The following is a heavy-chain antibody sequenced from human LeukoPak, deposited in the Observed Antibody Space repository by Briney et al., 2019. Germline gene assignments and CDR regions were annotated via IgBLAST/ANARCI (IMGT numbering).Heavy chain of an antibody. CDR3: AREIVGAIDY. CDR1: GFTFSDYY. J-gene: IGHJ4*02. V-gene: IGHV3-11*06. Sequence: GGSLRLSCAASGFTFSDYYMSWIRQAPGKGLEWVSYISSSSSYTNYADSVKGRCTISRDNAKNSLYLQMNGLRAEDTAVYYCAREIVGAIDYWGQGTLVTVSS. D-gene: IGHD1-26*01. CDR2: ISSSSSYT.